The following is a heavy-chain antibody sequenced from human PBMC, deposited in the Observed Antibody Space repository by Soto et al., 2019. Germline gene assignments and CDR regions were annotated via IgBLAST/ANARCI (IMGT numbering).Heavy chain of an antibody. V-gene: IGHV3-30-3*01. CDR3: ASLVPASMRYYYYGMDV. D-gene: IGHD2-2*01. CDR2: ISYDGSNK. J-gene: IGHJ6*02. CDR1: GFTFSSYA. Sequence: QVQLVESGGGVVQPGRSLRLYCAASGFTFSSYAMHWVRQAPGKGLEWVAVISYDGSNKYYADSVKGRFTISRDNSKNTLYLQMNSLRAEDTAVYYCASLVPASMRYYYYGMDVWGQGTTVTVSS.